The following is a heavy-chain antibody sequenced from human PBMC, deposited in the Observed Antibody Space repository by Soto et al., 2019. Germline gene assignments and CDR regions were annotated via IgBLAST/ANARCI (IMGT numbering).Heavy chain of an antibody. CDR1: CESCSGNY. J-gene: IGHJ4*02. D-gene: IGHD1-1*01. Sequence: SEMLSLTCATSCESCSGNYWSWVRQPPGKGLEWIGETNHRGTTVYNPSLRGRVIISLDTSKNQFSLRLSFVTAADSAVYYCARDDQKIVDASEYWGPGTLVTVSS. CDR2: TNHRGTT. V-gene: IGHV4-34*01. CDR3: ARDDQKIVDASEY.